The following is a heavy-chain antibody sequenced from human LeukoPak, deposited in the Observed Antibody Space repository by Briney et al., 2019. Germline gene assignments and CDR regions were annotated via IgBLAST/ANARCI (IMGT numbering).Heavy chain of an antibody. V-gene: IGHV4-39*01. J-gene: IGHJ4*02. D-gene: IGHD6-19*01. CDR1: RGSISSSSHY. Sequence: SETLSLTCTLSRGSISSSSHYWGWPRHPPGEGLECIGSSFYSGSTYNIASLKSRVTISVDTSKDQFSLKLSSVTAADTAVYYCARYHSYISGYIDYCGQGALGTVSS. CDR3: ARYHSYISGYIDY. CDR2: SFYSGST.